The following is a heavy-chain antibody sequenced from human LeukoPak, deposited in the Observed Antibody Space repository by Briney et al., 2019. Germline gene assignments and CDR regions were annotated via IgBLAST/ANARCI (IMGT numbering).Heavy chain of an antibody. D-gene: IGHD3-9*01. CDR2: IYYSGNT. CDR1: GGAISTSPYY. J-gene: IGHJ4*02. CDR3: ARRRTYDILTGYPQYYFDY. V-gene: IGHV4-39*01. Sequence: SETLSLTCSVSGGAISTSPYYCGWIRQPPRRRPEWGGDIYYSGNTYYNPSLKSRVTISVDTSKNQVSLKVTSVTAADTALYYCARRRTYDILTGYPQYYFDYWGQGALVTVSS.